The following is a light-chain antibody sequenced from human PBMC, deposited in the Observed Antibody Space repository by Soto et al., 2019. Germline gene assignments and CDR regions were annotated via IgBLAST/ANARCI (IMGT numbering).Light chain of an antibody. CDR3: QQYGSSPQT. CDR1: QSISSTY. Sequence: EIVLTQSPGTLSLSPGERATLSCRASQSISSTYLAWYQQTPGRAPRLLIYGASSRATGIPDRFSGSGSGTDFTLTISRLEPEDFAVYYCQQYGSSPQTFGQGTKVDIK. V-gene: IGKV3-20*01. J-gene: IGKJ1*01. CDR2: GAS.